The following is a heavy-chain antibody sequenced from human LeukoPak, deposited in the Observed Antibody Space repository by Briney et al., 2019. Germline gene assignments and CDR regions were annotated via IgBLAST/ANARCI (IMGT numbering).Heavy chain of an antibody. CDR3: ASEGYYYDSSGYAPPFDY. CDR2: IIPIFGTA. CDR1: GGTFSSYA. V-gene: IGHV1-69*13. J-gene: IGHJ4*02. Sequence: ASVKVSCKASGGTFSSYAISWVRQAPGQGLEWMGGIIPIFGTANYAQKFQGRATITADEATSTAYMELSSLRSEDTAVYYCASEGYYYDSSGYAPPFDYWGQGTLVTVSS. D-gene: IGHD3-22*01.